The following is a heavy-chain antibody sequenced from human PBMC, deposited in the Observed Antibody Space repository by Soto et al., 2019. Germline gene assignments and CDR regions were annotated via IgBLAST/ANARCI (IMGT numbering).Heavy chain of an antibody. D-gene: IGHD2-21*01. CDR2: IYHSGST. CDR3: ARFLVVVIPYGMDV. V-gene: IGHV4-4*02. J-gene: IGHJ6*02. CDR1: GGSISSSHW. Sequence: SETLSLTCAVSGGSISSSHWWSWVRQPPGKGLEWIGEIYHSGSTNYNPSLKSRVTISVDKSKNQFSLKLSSVTAADTAVYYCARFLVVVIPYGMDVWGQWTTVTVSS.